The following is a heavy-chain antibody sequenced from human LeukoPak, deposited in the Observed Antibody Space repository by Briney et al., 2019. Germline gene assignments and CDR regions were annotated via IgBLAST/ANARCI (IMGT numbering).Heavy chain of an antibody. CDR1: GYTFTSYG. V-gene: IGHV1-18*01. CDR3: AGDGVVVVAAAYYYGMDV. Sequence: GASVKVSCKASGYTFTSYGISWVRQAPGQGLEWMGWISAYNGNTNYAQKLQGRVTMTTDTSTSTAYMELRSLRSDDTAVYYCAGDGVVVVAAAYYYGMDVWGQGTTVTVSS. J-gene: IGHJ6*02. CDR2: ISAYNGNT. D-gene: IGHD2-15*01.